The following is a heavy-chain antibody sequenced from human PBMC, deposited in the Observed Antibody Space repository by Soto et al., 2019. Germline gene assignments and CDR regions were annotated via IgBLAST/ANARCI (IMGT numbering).Heavy chain of an antibody. V-gene: IGHV4-59*01. J-gene: IGHJ5*02. CDR1: GGSISSYD. CDR2: IYYSGST. D-gene: IGHD3-3*01. Sequence: SETLSLTCTVSGGSISSYDWSGIRQPPGKGLEWIGYIYYSGSTNYNPSLKSRVTISVDTSKNQFSLKLSSVTAADTAVYYCARNERGDYDFWSGYSVGWFDPWGQGTLVTVSS. CDR3: ARNERGDYDFWSGYSVGWFDP.